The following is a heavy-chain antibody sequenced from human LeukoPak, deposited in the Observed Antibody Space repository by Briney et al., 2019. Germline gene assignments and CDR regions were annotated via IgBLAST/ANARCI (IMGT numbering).Heavy chain of an antibody. CDR3: ARGASVAVAGTFLGY. CDR1: GFTFDDYA. CDR2: ISWNSGSI. Sequence: GRSLRLSCAASGFTFDDYAMHWVRQAPGKGLEWVSGISWNSGSIGYADSVKGRFTISRDNAKNSLYLQMNSLRAEDTAVYYCARGASVAVAGTFLGYWGQGTLVTVSS. D-gene: IGHD6-19*01. J-gene: IGHJ4*02. V-gene: IGHV3-9*01.